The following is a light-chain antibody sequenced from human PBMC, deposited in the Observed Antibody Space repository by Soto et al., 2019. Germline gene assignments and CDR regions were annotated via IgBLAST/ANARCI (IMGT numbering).Light chain of an antibody. CDR2: WAS. CDR3: EQCYSYPQT. CDR1: QSVXYSSSNKNC. Sequence: DTVMSQFQDPLALHLTERATIXCKSXQSVXYSSSNKNCLAWYQKKPGQPPKLLIYWASTRKSGVADRFSGSGSGTDFTLTIRGLQAEDVAVYYCEQCYSYPQTFGQGTKVDIK. V-gene: IGKV4-1*01. J-gene: IGKJ2*01.